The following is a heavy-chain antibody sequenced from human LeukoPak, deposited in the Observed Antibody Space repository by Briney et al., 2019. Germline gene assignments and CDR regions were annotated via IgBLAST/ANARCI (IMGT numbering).Heavy chain of an antibody. J-gene: IGHJ6*02. CDR1: GYSFTSYW. V-gene: IGHV5-51*01. CDR3: ARLQEDPTYYDFGSGYPTPTYYYYYGMDV. Sequence: GESLKISCKGSGYSFTSYWIGWVRQMPGKGLEWMGIIYPGDSDTRYSPSFQGQVTISADKSISTAYLQWSSLKASDTAMYYCARLQEDPTYYDFGSGYPTPTYYYYYGMDVWGQGTTVTVSS. CDR2: IYPGDSDT. D-gene: IGHD3-3*01.